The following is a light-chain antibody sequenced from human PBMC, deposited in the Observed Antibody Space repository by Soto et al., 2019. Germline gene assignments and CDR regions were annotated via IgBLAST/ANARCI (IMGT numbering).Light chain of an antibody. Sequence: QPVLTQSPSASASLGASVKLTCTLSSGHSNYAIAWHQQQSEKGPRYLMKLNSDGSHSKGDGIPDRFSGSSSGAERYRTISSLQSEDGADYYCQTWGSGIVVFGGGTKLTVL. CDR1: SGHSNYA. CDR3: QTWGSGIVV. V-gene: IGLV4-69*01. J-gene: IGLJ2*01. CDR2: LNSDGSH.